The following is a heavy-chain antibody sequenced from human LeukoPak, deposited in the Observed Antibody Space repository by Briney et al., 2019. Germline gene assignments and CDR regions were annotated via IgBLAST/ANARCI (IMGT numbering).Heavy chain of an antibody. CDR2: MNPNSGNT. Sequence: ASVKVSCKASGYTFTSYDINWVRQATGQGLEWMGWMNPNSGNTGYAQKFQGRVTMTRNTSISTAYMELSSLRSEDTAVYYCARVSRTVWFGELLFDYWGQGTLVTVSS. D-gene: IGHD3-10*01. CDR1: GYTFTSYD. V-gene: IGHV1-8*01. J-gene: IGHJ4*02. CDR3: ARVSRTVWFGELLFDY.